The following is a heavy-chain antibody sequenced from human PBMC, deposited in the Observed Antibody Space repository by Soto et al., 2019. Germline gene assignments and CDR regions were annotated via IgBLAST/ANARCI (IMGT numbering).Heavy chain of an antibody. Sequence: ETFARSFTVSGGSIISYYWSWIRQPPGKVLVLIGYIYYSGSTNYNPSLKSRVTISVDTSKNQFSLKLSSVTAADTAVYYCAREGGATQFDYWGQGTLVTV. V-gene: IGHV4-59*01. CDR1: GGSIISYY. CDR2: IYYSGST. D-gene: IGHD1-26*01. J-gene: IGHJ4*02. CDR3: AREGGATQFDY.